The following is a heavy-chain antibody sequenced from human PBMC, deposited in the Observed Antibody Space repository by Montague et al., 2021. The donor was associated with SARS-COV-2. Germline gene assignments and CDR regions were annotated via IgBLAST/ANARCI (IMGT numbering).Heavy chain of an antibody. CDR1: GGSISSYY. D-gene: IGHD3-22*01. Sequence: SETLSLTCTVSGGSISSYYWSWIRQPPGKGLEWIGYIYYSGSTNYNPSLKSRVTISVDTFKNQFSLKLSSVTAADTAVYYCARGGYYDYAFDIWGQGTMVTVSS. CDR2: IYYSGST. CDR3: ARGGYYDYAFDI. J-gene: IGHJ3*02. V-gene: IGHV4-59*01.